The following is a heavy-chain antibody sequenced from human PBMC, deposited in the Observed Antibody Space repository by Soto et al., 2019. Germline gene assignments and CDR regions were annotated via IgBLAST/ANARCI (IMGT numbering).Heavy chain of an antibody. J-gene: IGHJ4*02. CDR2: IFSTDEK. D-gene: IGHD6-13*01. CDR1: GFSLSNARVG. CDR3: ARIITSGYSTSWYVDY. V-gene: IGHV2-26*01. Sequence: QVTLKESGPVLVKPTETLTLTCTVSGFSLSNARVGVSWIRQPPGKALEWLAHIFSTDEKSYSTSLKSRLTISKDTSKSQVVLTMTNMDPVDTDTYYCARIITSGYSTSWYVDYWGQGTLVTVSS.